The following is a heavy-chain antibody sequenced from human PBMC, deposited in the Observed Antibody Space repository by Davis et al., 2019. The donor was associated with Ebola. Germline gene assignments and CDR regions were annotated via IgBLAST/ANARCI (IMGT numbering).Heavy chain of an antibody. D-gene: IGHD1-26*01. Sequence: GESLKISCKGSGYSFTSYWIGWVRQMPGKGLEWMGRIDPSDSYTNYSPSFQGHVTISADKSISTAYLQWSSLKASDTAMYYCARGASGSYYDVDYWGQGTLVTVSS. J-gene: IGHJ4*02. CDR3: ARGASGSYYDVDY. V-gene: IGHV5-10-1*01. CDR1: GYSFTSYW. CDR2: IDPSDSYT.